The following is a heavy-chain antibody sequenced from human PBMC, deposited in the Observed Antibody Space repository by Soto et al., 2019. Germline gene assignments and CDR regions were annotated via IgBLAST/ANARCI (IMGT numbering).Heavy chain of an antibody. D-gene: IGHD2-2*01. CDR1: GFTFSSFC. CDR2: IWYDGSNK. Sequence: PGGALRLSCAAAGFTFSSFCMHWVRQAPGKGLEWVAVIWYDGSNKYYADSVKGRFTISRDNSKNTLYLQMNSLRAEDTAVYYCARDVDVVVPAALQGTRMDVWGKGTTVTVSS. CDR3: ARDVDVVVPAALQGTRMDV. J-gene: IGHJ6*03. V-gene: IGHV3-33*01.